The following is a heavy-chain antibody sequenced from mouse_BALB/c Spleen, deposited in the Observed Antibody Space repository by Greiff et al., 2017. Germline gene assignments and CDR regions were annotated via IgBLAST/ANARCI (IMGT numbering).Heavy chain of an antibody. Sequence: EVMLVESGGGLVKPGGSLKLSCAASGFAFSSYDMSWVLQTPGKRLEWVAYISSGGGSTYYPDTVKGRFTISRDNAKNTLYLQMSSLKSEDTAMYYCARLSYGSFFDYWGQGTTLTVSS. CDR3: ARLSYGSFFDY. CDR1: GFAFSSYD. V-gene: IGHV5-12-1*01. CDR2: ISSGGGST. D-gene: IGHD2-2*01. J-gene: IGHJ2*01.